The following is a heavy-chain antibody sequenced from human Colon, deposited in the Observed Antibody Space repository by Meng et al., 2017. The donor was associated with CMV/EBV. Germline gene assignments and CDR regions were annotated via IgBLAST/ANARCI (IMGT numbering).Heavy chain of an antibody. CDR3: ATITGSKVY. CDR1: GFSFSDHA. Sequence: GGSLRLSCAASGFSFSDHAMGWVRQAPGKGLDWVSAITGRSTDTFYADSVKGRFTIFRDNSNNTLYLQMNSLRAEDTAVYYCATITGSKVYWGQGTLVTVSS. V-gene: IGHV3-23*01. CDR2: ITGRSTDT. D-gene: IGHD1-20*01. J-gene: IGHJ4*02.